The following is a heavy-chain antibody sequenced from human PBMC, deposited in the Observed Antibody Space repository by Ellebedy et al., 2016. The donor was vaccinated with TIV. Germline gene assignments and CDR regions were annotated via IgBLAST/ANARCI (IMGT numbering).Heavy chain of an antibody. J-gene: IGHJ6*02. CDR2: IIPIFGTA. D-gene: IGHD3-22*01. CDR3: ATDHYYDSSGPDYYYGMDV. CDR1: GDTFSSYA. V-gene: IGHV1-69*06. Sequence: SVKVSCXASGDTFSSYAISWVRQAPGQGLEWMRGIIPIFGTANYAQKFQGRVTITADKSTSTAYMELSSLRSEDTAVYYCATDHYYDSSGPDYYYGMDVWGQGTTVTVSS.